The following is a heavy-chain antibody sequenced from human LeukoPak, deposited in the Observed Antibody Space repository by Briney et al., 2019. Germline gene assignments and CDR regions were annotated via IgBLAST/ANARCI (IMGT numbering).Heavy chain of an antibody. V-gene: IGHV1-8*01. Sequence: ASVKVSCKASGYTFTSYDINWVRQATGQGLEWMGWMNPNSGNTGYAQKFQGRVTMTRDTSISTAYMELSRLRSDDTAVYYCARGLYSGNTMVRGVIIVLGYWGQGTLVTVSS. CDR2: MNPNSGNT. CDR1: GYTFTSYD. D-gene: IGHD3-10*01. CDR3: ARGLYSGNTMVRGVIIVLGY. J-gene: IGHJ4*02.